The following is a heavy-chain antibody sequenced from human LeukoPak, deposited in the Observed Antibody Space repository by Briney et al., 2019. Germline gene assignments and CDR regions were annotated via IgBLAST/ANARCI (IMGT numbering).Heavy chain of an antibody. J-gene: IGHJ4*02. D-gene: IGHD3-3*01. CDR2: IKQDGSEK. CDR3: AVIDFWSDYCAVDY. V-gene: IGHV3-7*05. CDR1: GFTFSSYW. Sequence: TGGSLRLSCVVSGFTFSSYWMNWVRQAPGKRLEWVANIKQDGSEKYYVDSVKGRFTISRDNAKNSVYLQISSMRAEDTAVYYCAVIDFWSDYCAVDYWGQGTLVTVSS.